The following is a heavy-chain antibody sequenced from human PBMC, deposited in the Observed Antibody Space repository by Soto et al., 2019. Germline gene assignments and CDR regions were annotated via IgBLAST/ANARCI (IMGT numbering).Heavy chain of an antibody. V-gene: IGHV1-18*01. CDR2: ISPYYDST. CDR1: GDTFIRYG. D-gene: IGHD3-16*01. J-gene: IGHJ6*02. Sequence: ASVKGAWKAAGDTFIRYGITWVRRAPRQEFEWMGWISPYYDSTIYSQKLQGRVTMTADTSPRIVNLTLRSLKSDDTAVYYCARGGYYVNNWVKLTHYGLDVWGPGPSVTVSS. CDR3: ARGGYYVNNWVKLTHYGLDV.